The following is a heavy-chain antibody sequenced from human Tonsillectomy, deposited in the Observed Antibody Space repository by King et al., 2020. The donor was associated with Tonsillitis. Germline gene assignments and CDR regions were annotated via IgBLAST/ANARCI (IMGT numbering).Heavy chain of an antibody. CDR1: GFIFSNYG. Sequence: VQLVESGGGVVQPGRSLRLSCAASGFIFSNYGMHWVRQAPGKGLEWVALISFDGSNKYYADSVKGRFTISRDNSKDTLYLHMYSLRVEDTAVYYCAKSFFGSGSYFDHWGQGNLVTVSS. J-gene: IGHJ4*02. V-gene: IGHV3-30*19. D-gene: IGHD3-10*01. CDR2: ISFDGSNK. CDR3: AKSFFGSGSYFDH.